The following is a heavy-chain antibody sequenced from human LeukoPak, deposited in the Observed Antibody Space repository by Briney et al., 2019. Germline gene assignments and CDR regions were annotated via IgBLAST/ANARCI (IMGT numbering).Heavy chain of an antibody. J-gene: IGHJ4*02. D-gene: IGHD6-19*01. CDR3: AREGRVAVAGTFDY. CDR2: IYTSGST. V-gene: IGHV4-4*07. Sequence: PSETLSLTCTVSGGSISSYYWSWIRQPAGKGLEWIGRIYTSGSTNYNPSLKSRVTMSVDTSKNQFSLKLSSVTAADTAVYYCAREGRVAVAGTFDYWGQGTLVTVSS. CDR1: GGSISSYY.